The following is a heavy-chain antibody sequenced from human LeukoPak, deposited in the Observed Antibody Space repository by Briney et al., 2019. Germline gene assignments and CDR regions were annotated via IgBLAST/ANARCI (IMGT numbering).Heavy chain of an antibody. D-gene: IGHD4-11*01. J-gene: IGHJ5*02. V-gene: IGHV4-4*07. Sequence: SETLSLTCTVSGGSISSYYWSWIRQPAGKGLEWIGRIYSSGSTNYNPSLKSRVTMSVDTSKNQLSLKLSSVTAADTAVYYCASLRDYIGWFDPWGQGTLVTVSS. CDR3: ASLRDYIGWFDP. CDR2: IYSSGST. CDR1: GGSISSYY.